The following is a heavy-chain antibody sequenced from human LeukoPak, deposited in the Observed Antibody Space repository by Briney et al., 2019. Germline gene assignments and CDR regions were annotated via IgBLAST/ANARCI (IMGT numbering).Heavy chain of an antibody. J-gene: IGHJ6*03. Sequence: PGGTLRLSCAASGFTFSSYWMSWVRQAPGKGLEWVANIKQDGSEKYYVDSVKGRFTISRDNAKNSLYLQMNSLRAEDTAVYYCARTGYSSSWRHRFDYYYYMDVWGKGTTVTISS. CDR1: GFTFSSYW. V-gene: IGHV3-7*01. D-gene: IGHD6-13*01. CDR2: IKQDGSEK. CDR3: ARTGYSSSWRHRFDYYYYMDV.